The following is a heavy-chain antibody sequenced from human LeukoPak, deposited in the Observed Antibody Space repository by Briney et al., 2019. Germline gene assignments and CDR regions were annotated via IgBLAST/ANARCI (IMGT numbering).Heavy chain of an antibody. CDR2: ISSSSSYI. CDR3: ARGRGYSYGRTPFDY. V-gene: IGHV3-21*01. CDR1: GFTFSSYS. Sequence: GGSLRLSCAASGFTFSSYSMNWVRQAPGKGLEWVSFISSSSSYIYYADSVKGRFTISRDNAKNSLYLQMNSLRAEDTAVYYCARGRGYSYGRTPFDYWGQGTLVTVSS. D-gene: IGHD5-18*01. J-gene: IGHJ4*02.